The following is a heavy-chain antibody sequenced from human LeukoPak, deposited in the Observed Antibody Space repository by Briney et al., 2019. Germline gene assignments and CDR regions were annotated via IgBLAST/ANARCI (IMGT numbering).Heavy chain of an antibody. CDR3: ARGGIRGGTDNWFDP. CDR1: GGSISSSSYY. V-gene: IGHV4-39*07. Sequence: PSETLSLTCTVSGGSISSSSYYWGWIRQPPGKGLEWIGSIYYSRSTYYNPSLKSRVTISVDTSKNQFSLKLGSVTAADTAIYYCARGGIRGGTDNWFDPWGQGILVTVSS. J-gene: IGHJ5*02. CDR2: IYYSRST. D-gene: IGHD3-10*01.